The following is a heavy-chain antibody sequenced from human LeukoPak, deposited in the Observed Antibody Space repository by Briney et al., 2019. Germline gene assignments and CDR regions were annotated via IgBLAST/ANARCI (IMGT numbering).Heavy chain of an antibody. V-gene: IGHV3-7*01. CDR3: ARDNEGSGPPPWFDP. CDR1: GFTFSSYW. Sequence: GGSLRLSCAASGFTFSSYWMSWVRQAPGKGLECVANIKQDGSEKNYVDSVKGRFTISRDNAKNSLYLQMNSLRAEETAVYYCARDNEGSGPPPWFDPWGQGTLVTVSS. J-gene: IGHJ5*02. D-gene: IGHD6-19*01. CDR2: IKQDGSEK.